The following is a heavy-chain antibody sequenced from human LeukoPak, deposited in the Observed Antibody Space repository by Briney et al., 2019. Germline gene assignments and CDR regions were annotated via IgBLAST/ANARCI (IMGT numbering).Heavy chain of an antibody. Sequence: GGSLRLSCAASGFTFSSYGMSWVRQAPGKGLEWVANIKQDGSEKHYVDSVKGRFTISRDNAKNSLYLQMNSLRAEDTAVYYCAELGITMIGGVWGKGTTVTISS. D-gene: IGHD3-10*02. CDR2: IKQDGSEK. CDR1: GFTFSSYG. J-gene: IGHJ6*04. V-gene: IGHV3-7*01. CDR3: AELGITMIGGV.